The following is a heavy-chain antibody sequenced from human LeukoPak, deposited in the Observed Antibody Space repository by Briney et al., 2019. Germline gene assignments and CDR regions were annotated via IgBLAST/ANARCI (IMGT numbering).Heavy chain of an antibody. Sequence: PSETLSLTCTVSGGSISSYYWSWIRQPPGKGLEWIGYIYYSGSTNYNPSLKSRVTISVDTSKNQFSLKLSSVTAADTAVYYCARDCGLYSSSWYGGRNWFDPWGQGTLVTVSS. CDR3: ARDCGLYSSSWYGGRNWFDP. CDR1: GGSISSYY. CDR2: IYYSGST. D-gene: IGHD6-13*01. J-gene: IGHJ5*02. V-gene: IGHV4-59*01.